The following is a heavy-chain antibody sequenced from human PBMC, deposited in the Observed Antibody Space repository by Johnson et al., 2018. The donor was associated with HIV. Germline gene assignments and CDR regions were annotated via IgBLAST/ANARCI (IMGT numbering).Heavy chain of an antibody. CDR3: AKDVRMSIAAAAAHAFDI. CDR2: ISGSGGST. V-gene: IGHV3-23*04. D-gene: IGHD6-13*01. J-gene: IGHJ3*02. Sequence: MLLVESGGGLVQPGGSLRLSCAASGFTFSSYAMSWVRQAPGKGLEWVSAISGSGGSTYYADSVKGRFTISRDNSKNTLYLQMNSLRAEDTAVYYCAKDVRMSIAAAAAHAFDIWGQGTMVTVSS. CDR1: GFTFSSYA.